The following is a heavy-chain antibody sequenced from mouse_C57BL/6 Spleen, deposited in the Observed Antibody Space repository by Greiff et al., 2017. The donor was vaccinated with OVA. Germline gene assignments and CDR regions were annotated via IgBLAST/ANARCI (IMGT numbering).Heavy chain of an antibody. Sequence: KLVESGGGLVQPGGSLSLSCAASGFTFTDYYMSWVRQPPGKALEWLGFIRNKANGYTTEYSASVKGRFTISRDNSQSILYLQMNALRAEDSATYYCARYYYGSSYAMDYWGQGTSVTVSS. CDR1: GFTFTDYY. D-gene: IGHD1-1*01. V-gene: IGHV7-3*01. CDR2: IRNKANGYTT. CDR3: ARYYYGSSYAMDY. J-gene: IGHJ4*01.